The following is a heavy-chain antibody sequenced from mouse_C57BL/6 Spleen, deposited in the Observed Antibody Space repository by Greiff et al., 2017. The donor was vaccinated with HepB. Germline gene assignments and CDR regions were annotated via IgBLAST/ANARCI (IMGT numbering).Heavy chain of an antibody. J-gene: IGHJ2*01. D-gene: IGHD1-1*01. CDR1: GYAFSRYW. CDR3: AREGLLLRFDY. CDR2: IYPGDGDT. Sequence: QVQLKQSGAELVKPGASVKISCKASGYAFSRYWMNWVKPRPGKGLEWIGQIYPGDGDTNYNGKFKGKATLTADKSSSTAYMQLSSLTSEDSAVYFCAREGLLLRFDYWGQGTTLTVSS. V-gene: IGHV1-80*01.